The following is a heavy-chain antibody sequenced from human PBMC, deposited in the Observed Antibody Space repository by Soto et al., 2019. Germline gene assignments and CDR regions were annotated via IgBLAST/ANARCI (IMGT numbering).Heavy chain of an antibody. CDR2: INSDGTST. CDR1: GFTFNTYW. V-gene: IGHV3-74*01. CDR3: ARGCYYGMDV. Sequence: EVQLVESGGGLVQPGGSLRLPCAGSGFTFNTYWIHWVRQAPGKGLVWVSCINSDGTSTRYADSVKGRFTISRDNAKNTLYLQMNSLRTEDTAVYYCARGCYYGMDVWGQGTTVTVSS. J-gene: IGHJ6*02. D-gene: IGHD1-1*01.